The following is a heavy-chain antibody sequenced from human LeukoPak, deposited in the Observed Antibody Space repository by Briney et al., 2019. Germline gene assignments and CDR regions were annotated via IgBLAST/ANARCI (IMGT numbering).Heavy chain of an antibody. CDR1: GYSFTSYW. J-gene: IGHJ4*02. D-gene: IGHD2-2*02. V-gene: IGHV5-51*01. CDR3: ARRIRCISSTSCYTSYYFDY. Sequence: HGESLKISCKGSGYSFTSYWIGWVRQMPGKGLEWMGIIYPGDSDTRYSPSFQGQVTISADKSISTAYLQWSSLKASDTAMYYCARRIRCISSTSCYTSYYFDYWGQGTLVTVSS. CDR2: IYPGDSDT.